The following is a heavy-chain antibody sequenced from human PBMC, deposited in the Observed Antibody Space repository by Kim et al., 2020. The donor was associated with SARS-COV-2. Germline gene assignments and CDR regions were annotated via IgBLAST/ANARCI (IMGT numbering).Heavy chain of an antibody. V-gene: IGHV4-31*03. J-gene: IGHJ3*02. Sequence: SETLSLTCTVSGASISSGHYYWSWIRQVPGKGLEWIGHIYSRGSTYYNPSLQSRVAISIDTSKNQFSLNLRSVTAADTAVYYCARDPNDCSAGCSPHDFGIWGQGTLVTVSS. D-gene: IGHD2-15*01. CDR3: ARDPNDCSAGCSPHDFGI. CDR2: IYSRGST. CDR1: GASISSGHYY.